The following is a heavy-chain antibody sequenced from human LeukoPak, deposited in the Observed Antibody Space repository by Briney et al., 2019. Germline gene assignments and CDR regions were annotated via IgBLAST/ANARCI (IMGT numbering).Heavy chain of an antibody. CDR1: GGSISSSSYY. D-gene: IGHD3-9*01. J-gene: IGHJ3*02. Sequence: SETLSLTCTVSGGSISSSSYYWGWIRQPPGKGLEWIGSIYYSGSTYYNPSLKSRVTISVDTSKNQFSLKLSSVTAADTAVYYCAREDYDILTGPHAFDIWGQGTMVTVSS. V-gene: IGHV4-39*02. CDR3: AREDYDILTGPHAFDI. CDR2: IYYSGST.